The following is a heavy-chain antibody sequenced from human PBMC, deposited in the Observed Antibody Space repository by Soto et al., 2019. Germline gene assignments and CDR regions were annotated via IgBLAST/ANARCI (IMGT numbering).Heavy chain of an antibody. CDR1: GFTFSSYS. V-gene: IGHV3-48*02. CDR2: ISSSSSTI. Sequence: PGGSLRLSCAASGFTFSSYSMNWVRQAPGKGPEWVSYISSSSSTIYYADSVKGRFTISRDNAKNSLYLQMNSLRDEDTAVYYCAREDSPNYDFWSGYFNWFDPWGQGTLVTVSS. CDR3: AREDSPNYDFWSGYFNWFDP. D-gene: IGHD3-3*01. J-gene: IGHJ5*02.